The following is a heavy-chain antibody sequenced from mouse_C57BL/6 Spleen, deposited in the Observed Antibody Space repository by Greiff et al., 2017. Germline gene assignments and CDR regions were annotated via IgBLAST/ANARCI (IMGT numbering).Heavy chain of an antibody. D-gene: IGHD2-14*01. J-gene: IGHJ3*01. CDR2: IHPNSGST. CDR1: GYTFTSYW. V-gene: IGHV1-64*01. CDR3: ARGGYQGSCAY. Sequence: QVQLQQPGAELVKPGASVKLSCKASGYTFTSYWLPWVKQRPGQGLEWIGMIHPNSGSTNYNEKFKSKAPLTVAQSSSTAYMQLSSPTSEDSAVSYCARGGYQGSCAYWGQGTLVTVSA.